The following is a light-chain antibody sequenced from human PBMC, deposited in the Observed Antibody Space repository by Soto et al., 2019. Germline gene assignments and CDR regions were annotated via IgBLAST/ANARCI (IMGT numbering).Light chain of an antibody. V-gene: IGLV2-14*01. CDR3: SSYTTTSTLL. Sequence: QSALTQPPSVSGSLGQSITISCTGSNRDIGAYNLVSWYQQYPDTAPKLIIYEVRNRPSGVSYRFTGSRSGNTASLTISALQADDESAFYCSSYTTTSTLLFGGGTKLTVL. J-gene: IGLJ3*02. CDR1: NRDIGAYNL. CDR2: EVR.